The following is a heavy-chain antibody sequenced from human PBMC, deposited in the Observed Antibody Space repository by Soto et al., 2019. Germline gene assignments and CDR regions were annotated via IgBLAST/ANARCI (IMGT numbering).Heavy chain of an antibody. CDR2: INHSGSI. J-gene: IGHJ2*01. V-gene: IGHV4-34*01. D-gene: IGHD1-26*01. Sequence: QVQLQQWGAGLLKPSETLSLPCAVYGGSFSDYSWSWIRQPPGKGLEWIGEINHSGSINYNPSLKGRVTISVDTPKNQLSLRLSSVTAADTAIYYCATPMRPGNYYYFDLWGRGTLVTVSS. CDR1: GGSFSDYS. CDR3: ATPMRPGNYYYFDL.